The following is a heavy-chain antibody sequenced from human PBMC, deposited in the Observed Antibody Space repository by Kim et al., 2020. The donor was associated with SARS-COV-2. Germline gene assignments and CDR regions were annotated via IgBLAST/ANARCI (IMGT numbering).Heavy chain of an antibody. Sequence: GGSLRLSCAASGFTFSSYGMHWVRQAPGKGLEWVAVISYDGSNKYYADSVKGRFTISRDNSKNTLYLQMNSLRAEDTAVYYCAKGQGYCGGDGCAEYFQHWGQGTLVTVSS. D-gene: IGHD2-21*01. CDR3: AKGQGYCGGDGCAEYFQH. CDR1: GFTFSSYG. V-gene: IGHV3-30*18. J-gene: IGHJ1*01. CDR2: ISYDGSNK.